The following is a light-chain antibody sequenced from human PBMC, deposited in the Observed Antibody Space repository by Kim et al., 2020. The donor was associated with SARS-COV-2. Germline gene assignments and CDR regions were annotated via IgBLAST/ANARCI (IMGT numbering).Light chain of an antibody. J-gene: IGKJ1*01. Sequence: DIVLTQSPGTLSLSPGERATLSCRASQHVSSNYLAWYQQKHGQAPRLLIYAASRRATGISDRFSGSGSGTDFTLTISRLEPEDFAVFHCHQYGNSPPTFGPGTKVDIK. CDR3: HQYGNSPPT. V-gene: IGKV3-20*01. CDR2: AAS. CDR1: QHVSSNY.